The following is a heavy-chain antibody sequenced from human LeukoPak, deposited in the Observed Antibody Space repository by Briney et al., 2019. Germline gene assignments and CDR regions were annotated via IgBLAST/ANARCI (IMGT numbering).Heavy chain of an antibody. CDR1: GFTFSSYA. D-gene: IGHD3-10*02. CDR3: ARDVFCSGGIGY. J-gene: IGHJ2*01. Sequence: GGSLRLSCAASGFTFSSYAMHWVRQAPGKGLEWVAVISYDGSNKYYADSVKGRFTISRDNSKNTLYLQMNSLRAEDTAVYYCARDVFCSGGIGYWGRGALVTVSS. CDR2: ISYDGSNK. V-gene: IGHV3-30-3*01.